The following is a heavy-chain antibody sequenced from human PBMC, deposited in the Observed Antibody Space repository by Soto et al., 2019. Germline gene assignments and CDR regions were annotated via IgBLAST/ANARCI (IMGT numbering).Heavy chain of an antibody. CDR2: INPSGGST. V-gene: IGHV1-46*01. CDR3: ARVYSTSSPLFDY. J-gene: IGHJ4*02. Sequence: ASVKVSCKASGYTFTTYYMHWVRQAPGQGLEWMGMINPSGGSTKYAQKFQGRVTMTRDTSTSTVYMELSSLRSEDTALYYCARVYSTSSPLFDYWGQGTLVTVSS. CDR1: GYTFTTYY. D-gene: IGHD6-6*01.